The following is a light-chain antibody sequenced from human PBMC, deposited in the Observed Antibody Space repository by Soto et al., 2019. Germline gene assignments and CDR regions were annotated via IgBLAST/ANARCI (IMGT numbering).Light chain of an antibody. Sequence: QSVLTQPASVSGSPGQSVTISCTGTSSDVGGFDFVSWYQKHPGKAPKLVIYEVSLRPSGVSDRFSGSKSANTASLTISGLQAEDESEYFCSSYTTSSTLVFGGGTKLTVL. CDR1: SSDVGGFDF. J-gene: IGLJ2*01. CDR2: EVS. CDR3: SSYTTSSTLV. V-gene: IGLV2-14*01.